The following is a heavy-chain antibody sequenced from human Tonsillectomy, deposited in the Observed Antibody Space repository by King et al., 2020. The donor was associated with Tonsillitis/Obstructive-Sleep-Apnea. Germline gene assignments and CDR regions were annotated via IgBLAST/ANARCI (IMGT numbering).Heavy chain of an antibody. CDR1: GGSISSSY. V-gene: IGHV4-59*01. Sequence: QLQESGPGLVKPSETLSLTCTVSGGSISSSYWSWIRQPPGKGLEWIGYIYYSGSTNYNPSLKSRLSISEDTSKNQFSLKLTSVTAADTAVYYCARDASVDSIDSWGQGTMVTVSS. CDR2: IYYSGST. CDR3: ARDASVDSIDS. J-gene: IGHJ3*02.